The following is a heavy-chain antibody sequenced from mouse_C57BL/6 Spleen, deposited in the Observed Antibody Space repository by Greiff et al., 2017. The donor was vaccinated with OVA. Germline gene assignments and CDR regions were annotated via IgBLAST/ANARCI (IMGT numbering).Heavy chain of an antibody. CDR1: GYTFTDYY. D-gene: IGHD2-4*01. CDR3: ARHYDYDGWYFDV. CDR2: IFPGSGST. V-gene: IGHV1-75*01. J-gene: IGHJ1*03. Sequence: VQLQQSGPELVKPGASVKISCKASGYTFTDYYINWVKQRPGQGLEWIGWIFPGSGSTYYNEKFKGKATLTVDKSSSTAYMLLSSLTSEDSAVYFCARHYDYDGWYFDVWGTGTTVTVSS.